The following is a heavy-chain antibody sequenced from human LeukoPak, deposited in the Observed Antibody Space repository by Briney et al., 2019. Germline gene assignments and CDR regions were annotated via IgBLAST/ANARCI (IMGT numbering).Heavy chain of an antibody. Sequence: SETLSLTCAVYGGSFSGYYGSWIRQSPGKGREWIGEINHSEATDYNPSFKSRATISVDTSKNQFSLKLSSVTAADTAVYYCAREAQSCSGGSCYGAYFQHWGQGTLVTVSS. CDR3: AREAQSCSGGSCYGAYFQH. J-gene: IGHJ1*01. V-gene: IGHV4-34*01. CDR1: GGSFSGYY. CDR2: INHSEAT. D-gene: IGHD2-15*01.